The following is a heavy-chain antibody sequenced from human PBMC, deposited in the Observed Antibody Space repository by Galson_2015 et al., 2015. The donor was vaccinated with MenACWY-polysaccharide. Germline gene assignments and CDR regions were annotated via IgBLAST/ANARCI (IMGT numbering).Heavy chain of an antibody. Sequence: SLRLSCAASGFSFSSYGMHWVRQAPGKGLEWVTYMTYDGSDQNYARSVRGRFTISRDNSKSVLYLQMESLRPEDTAVYYCAKREARNSGPFDLWGHGTLGTVSS. V-gene: IGHV3-30*18. CDR3: AKREARNSGPFDL. D-gene: IGHD6-19*01. CDR1: GFSFSSYG. J-gene: IGHJ4*01. CDR2: MTYDGSDQ.